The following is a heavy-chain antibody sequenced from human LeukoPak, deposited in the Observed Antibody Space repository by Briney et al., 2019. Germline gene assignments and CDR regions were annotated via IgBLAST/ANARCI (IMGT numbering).Heavy chain of an antibody. CDR2: ISGSGGST. V-gene: IGHV3-23*01. J-gene: IGHJ4*02. CDR3: AKVLRAWELLQGYNY. CDR1: GFTFSSYA. D-gene: IGHD1-26*01. Sequence: GGSLRLSCAASGFTFSSYAMSWVRQAPGKGLEWVSAISGSGGSTYYADSVKGRFTISRDNSKNTLYLQMNSLRAEDTAVYYCAKVLRAWELLQGYNYWGQGTLVTVSS.